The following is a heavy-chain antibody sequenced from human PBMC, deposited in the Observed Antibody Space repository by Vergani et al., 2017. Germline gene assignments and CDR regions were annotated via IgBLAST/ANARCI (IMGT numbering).Heavy chain of an antibody. CDR1: GFRFREHG. Sequence: EVQLLESGGGSVQPGESLRLSCVASGFRFREHGMNWVRQAPGKGLEWVSGISGHDHRTLYADSVKGRFIISRDDSKNTLYLQMSSLSVEDTAIYYCAELYGYDGYSPFWGQGTLVTVSS. CDR3: AELYGYDGYSPF. D-gene: IGHD5-18*01. J-gene: IGHJ4*02. CDR2: ISGHDHRT. V-gene: IGHV3-23*01.